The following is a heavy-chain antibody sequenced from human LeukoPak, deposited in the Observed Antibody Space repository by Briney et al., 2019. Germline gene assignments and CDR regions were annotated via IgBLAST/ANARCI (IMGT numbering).Heavy chain of an antibody. CDR3: TRGAGWLIDY. V-gene: IGHV4-59*01. Sequence: SETLSLTCTVSGGSISSYHWSWIRQPPGKGLEWIGYIYNSGSSTYNPSLKSRVTISVDTSKEQFSLKVNSVTAADTAVYYCTRGAGWLIDYWGQGILVTVSS. CDR1: GGSISSYH. D-gene: IGHD3-16*01. CDR2: IYNSGSS. J-gene: IGHJ4*02.